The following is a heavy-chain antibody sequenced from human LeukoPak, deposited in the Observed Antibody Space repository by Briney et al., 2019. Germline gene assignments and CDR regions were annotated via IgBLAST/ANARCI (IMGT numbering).Heavy chain of an antibody. CDR2: NNPNSGGT. J-gene: IGHJ4*02. Sequence: ASVKVSCKASGYTFTGYYMHWVRQAPGQGLEWMGWNNPNSGGTNYAQKFQGRVTMTRDTSISTAYMELSRLRSDDTAVYYCARVSRKTTSSFDYWGQGTLVTVSS. CDR1: GYTFTGYY. V-gene: IGHV1-2*02. D-gene: IGHD2-2*01. CDR3: ARVSRKTTSSFDY.